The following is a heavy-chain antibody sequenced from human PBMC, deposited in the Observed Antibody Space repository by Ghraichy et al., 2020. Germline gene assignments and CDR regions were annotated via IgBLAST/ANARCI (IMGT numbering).Heavy chain of an antibody. J-gene: IGHJ1*01. CDR2: INHSGST. D-gene: IGHD1-7*01. V-gene: IGHV4-34*01. CDR3: ERRKGGSIWNFRLGYFQH. Sequence: SETLSLTCAVYGGSFSGYYWSWIRQPPGKGLEWIGEINHSGSTNYNPSLKSRVTISVDTSKNQFSLKLRSVTAADTAVYYCERRKGGSIWNFRLGYFQHWGQGTLVTVSS. CDR1: GGSFSGYY.